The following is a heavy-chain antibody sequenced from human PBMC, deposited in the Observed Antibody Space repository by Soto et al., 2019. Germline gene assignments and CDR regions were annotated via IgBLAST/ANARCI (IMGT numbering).Heavy chain of an antibody. V-gene: IGHV1-18*01. D-gene: IGHD3-10*01. CDR2: IGAYNGNT. J-gene: IGHJ3*02. Sequence: ASVKVSFKASGYTFTSYGISWVRHAPGQGLEWMGWIGAYNGNTNYAQKLQGRVTMTTDTSTSTAYMELRSLRSDDTAVYYCAREGTISVAAIWFGESIHAFDIWGQGTMVTVS. CDR1: GYTFTSYG. CDR3: AREGTISVAAIWFGESIHAFDI.